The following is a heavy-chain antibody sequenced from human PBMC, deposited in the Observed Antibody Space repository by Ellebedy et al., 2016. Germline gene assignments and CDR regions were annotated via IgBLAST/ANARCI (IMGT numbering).Heavy chain of an antibody. CDR1: GFTLNNYA. J-gene: IGHJ4*02. V-gene: IGHV3-23*01. D-gene: IGHD6-13*01. CDR2: ITGDTSTT. CDR3: VKGASSGSWVTTDH. Sequence: GESLKISCAASGFTLNNYAMTWIRQTAGEGLEWVSAITGDTSTTYYADSVKGRFTISRDNSRNTLYLQMNSLRVEDTALYYCVKGASSGSWVTTDHWGQGALVTVSS.